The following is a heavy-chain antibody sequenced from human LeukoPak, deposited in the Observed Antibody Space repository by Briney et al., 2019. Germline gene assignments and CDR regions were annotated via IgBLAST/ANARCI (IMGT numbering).Heavy chain of an antibody. CDR1: GGSISSSYYY. V-gene: IGHV4-39*01. CDR2: IYYSGST. J-gene: IGHJ4*02. D-gene: IGHD4-17*01. CDR3: ARGLRGISDY. Sequence: SETLSLTCTVSGGSISSSYYYWGWIRQPPGKGLEWIGSIYYSGSTYYNPSLKSRVTISVDTSKNQFSLKLSSVTAADTAVYYCARGLRGISDYWGQGTLVTVSS.